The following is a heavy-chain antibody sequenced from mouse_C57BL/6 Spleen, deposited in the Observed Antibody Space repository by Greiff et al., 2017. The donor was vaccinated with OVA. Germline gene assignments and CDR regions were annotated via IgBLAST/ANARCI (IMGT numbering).Heavy chain of an antibody. J-gene: IGHJ3*01. CDR1: GYTFTSYW. Sequence: QVQLKQPGAELVKPGASVKLSCKASGYTFTSYWMHWVKQRPGQGLEWIGKIHPNSGSTNYNEKFKSKATLTVEKSSSTAYMQLSSLTSADSAVYYCVRQVYNGYDDAYWGQGTLVTVSA. D-gene: IGHD2-2*01. V-gene: IGHV1-64*01. CDR2: IHPNSGST. CDR3: VRQVYNGYDDAY.